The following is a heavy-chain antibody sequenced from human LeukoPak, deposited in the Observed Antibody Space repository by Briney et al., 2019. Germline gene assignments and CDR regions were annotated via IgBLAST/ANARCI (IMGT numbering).Heavy chain of an antibody. D-gene: IGHD5/OR15-5a*01. J-gene: IGHJ6*02. Sequence: GRSLRLSCAASGFTFSSYSMNWVRQAPGKGLEWVSYISSSSSTIYYADSVKGRFTISRDNAKNSLYLQMNSLRAEDTAVYYCARATVSYYYYGMDVWGQGTTVTVSS. CDR3: ARATVSYYYYGMDV. CDR1: GFTFSSYS. V-gene: IGHV3-48*04. CDR2: ISSSSSTI.